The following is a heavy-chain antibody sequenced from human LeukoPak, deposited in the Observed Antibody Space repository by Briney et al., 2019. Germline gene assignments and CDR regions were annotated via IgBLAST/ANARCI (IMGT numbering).Heavy chain of an antibody. V-gene: IGHV1-8*01. J-gene: IGHJ4*01. D-gene: IGHD6-13*01. CDR3: ARGFLRRPTVRALANYFDY. CDR2: MNPNSGNT. CDR1: GYTFNSYD. Sequence: ASVKVSCKASGYTFNSYDINWVRQATGQGLEWMGWMNPNSGNTGYAQKFQGRVTMTRNTSISTAYMELSSLRSEDTAVYYCARGFLRRPTVRALANYFDYWGHGTLVTVSS.